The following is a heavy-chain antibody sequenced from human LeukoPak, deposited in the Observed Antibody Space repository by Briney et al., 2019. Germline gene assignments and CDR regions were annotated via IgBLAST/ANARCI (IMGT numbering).Heavy chain of an antibody. J-gene: IGHJ5*02. D-gene: IGHD6-19*01. CDR1: GDSISSYY. CDR3: ARGSRGIAVAGTNWFDP. V-gene: IGHV4-4*07. Sequence: SETLSLTCTVSGDSISSYYWSWIRQPAGKGLEWIGRIYTSGSTNYNPSLKSRVTMSVDTSKNQFSLKLSSVTAADTAVYYCARGSRGIAVAGTNWFDPWGQGTLVTVSS. CDR2: IYTSGST.